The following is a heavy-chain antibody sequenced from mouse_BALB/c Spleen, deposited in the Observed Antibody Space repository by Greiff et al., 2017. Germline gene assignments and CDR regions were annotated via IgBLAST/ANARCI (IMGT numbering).Heavy chain of an antibody. Sequence: DVKLVESGGGLVQPGGSLKLSCAASGFTFSSYGMSWVRQTPDKRLELVATINSNGGSTYYPDSVKGRFTISRDNAKNTLYLQMSSLKSEDTAMYYCARGRYDDAMDYWGQGTSVTVSS. D-gene: IGHD2-14*01. J-gene: IGHJ4*01. V-gene: IGHV5-6-3*01. CDR2: INSNGGST. CDR3: ARGRYDDAMDY. CDR1: GFTFSSYG.